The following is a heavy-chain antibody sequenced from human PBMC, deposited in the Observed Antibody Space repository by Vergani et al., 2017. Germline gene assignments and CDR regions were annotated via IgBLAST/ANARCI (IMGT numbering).Heavy chain of an antibody. Sequence: QVQLQESGPGLVKPSETLSLTCPVSGGSISSYYWSWIRQPPGKGLEWIGYIYYSGGTNYNPSLKSRVTISVDTSKNQFSLKLSSVTAADTAVYYCARKLRCLGGPGAFDIWGQGTMVTVSS. CDR3: ARKLRCLGGPGAFDI. J-gene: IGHJ3*02. CDR1: GGSISSYY. CDR2: IYYSGGT. D-gene: IGHD3-3*01. V-gene: IGHV4-59*01.